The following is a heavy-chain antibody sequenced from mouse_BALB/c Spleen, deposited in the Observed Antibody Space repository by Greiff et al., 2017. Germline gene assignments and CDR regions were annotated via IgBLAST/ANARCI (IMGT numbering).Heavy chain of an antibody. Sequence: EVQGVESGAELVKPGASVKLSCTASGFNIKDTYMHWVKQRPEQGLEWIGRIDPANGNTKYDPKFQGKATITADTSSNTAYLQLSSLTSEDTAVYYCASQDYPLDYWGQGTTLTVSS. CDR2: IDPANGNT. J-gene: IGHJ2*01. V-gene: IGHV14-3*02. CDR1: GFNIKDTY. CDR3: ASQDYPLDY. D-gene: IGHD2-4*01.